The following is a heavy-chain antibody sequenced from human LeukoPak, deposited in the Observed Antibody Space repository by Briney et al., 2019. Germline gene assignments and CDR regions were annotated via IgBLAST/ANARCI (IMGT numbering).Heavy chain of an antibody. CDR2: IYHSGST. V-gene: IGHV4-38-2*02. CDR1: GYSISSGYY. J-gene: IGHJ4*02. Sequence: SETLSLTCTVSGYSISSGYYWGWIRQPPGKGLEWIGSIYHSGSTYYNPSLKSRVTISVDTSKNQLSLKLSSVTAADTAVYYCARDASVVAAAYFDYWGQGTLVTVSS. CDR3: ARDASVVAAAYFDY. D-gene: IGHD2-15*01.